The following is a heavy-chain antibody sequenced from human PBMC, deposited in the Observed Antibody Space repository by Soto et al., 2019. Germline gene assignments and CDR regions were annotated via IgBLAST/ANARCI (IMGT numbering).Heavy chain of an antibody. CDR1: GYTFISYG. J-gene: IGHJ4*02. V-gene: IGHV1-18*01. CDR2: ISGYNGNT. CDR3: VRDETYSSYYFDY. D-gene: IGHD5-18*01. Sequence: QVHLVQSGAEVKQPGASVRVSCKASGYTFISYGFSWVRQAPGQGLEWMGWISGYNGNTNYAQKFQGRVTMTTDTSTSTAYMGLRSLSSDDTAVYYCVRDETYSSYYFDYWGQGTPVTVSS.